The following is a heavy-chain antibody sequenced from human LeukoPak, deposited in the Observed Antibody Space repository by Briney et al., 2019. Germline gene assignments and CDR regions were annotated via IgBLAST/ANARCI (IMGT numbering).Heavy chain of an antibody. CDR3: ARETLNCGGDCLDY. CDR2: INTGVRSA. D-gene: IGHD2-21*02. J-gene: IGHJ4*02. Sequence: EGSLRLSCIGYGFSLSAYEFNWVRQAPGKGLEWISYINTGVRSAYYAGSVKGRFTISRDDANSAVHLEMNSLRAEDTAIYYCARETLNCGGDCLDYWGQGALVTVST. CDR1: GFSLSAYE. V-gene: IGHV3-48*03.